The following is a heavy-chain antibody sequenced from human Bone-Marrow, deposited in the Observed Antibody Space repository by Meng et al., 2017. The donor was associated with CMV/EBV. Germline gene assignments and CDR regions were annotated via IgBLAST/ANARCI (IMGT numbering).Heavy chain of an antibody. V-gene: IGHV3-30*02. Sequence: GGSLRLSCAASGFTFSSYGMHWVRQAPGKGLEWVAFIRYDGSNKYYADSVKGRFTISRDNSKNTLCLQMNSLRAEDTAVYYCAKDLALLTIFGVGDYWGQGTLVTVSS. CDR1: GFTFSSYG. CDR3: AKDLALLTIFGVGDY. D-gene: IGHD3-3*01. J-gene: IGHJ4*02. CDR2: IRYDGSNK.